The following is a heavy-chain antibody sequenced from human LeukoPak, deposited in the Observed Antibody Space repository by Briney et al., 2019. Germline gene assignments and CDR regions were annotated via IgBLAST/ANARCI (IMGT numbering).Heavy chain of an antibody. CDR2: INTNTGNP. D-gene: IGHD2-8*02. CDR1: GYTFTSYA. CDR3: AKDLRNIRTLVDLQMI. Sequence: WASVKVSCKASGYTFTSYAMNWVRQAPGQGLEWMGWINTNTGNPTYAQGFTGRFVFSLDTSVSTAYLQISSLKAEDTAVYYCAKDLRNIRTLVDLQMIWGQGTLVIVSS. J-gene: IGHJ3*02. V-gene: IGHV7-4-1*02.